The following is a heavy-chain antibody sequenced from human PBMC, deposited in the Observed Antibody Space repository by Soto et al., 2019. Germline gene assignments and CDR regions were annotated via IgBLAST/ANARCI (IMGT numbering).Heavy chain of an antibody. CDR2: IYYSGST. CDR3: ARGHHPGVFDY. J-gene: IGHJ4*02. CDR1: GGSISSGDYY. V-gene: IGHV4-30-4*01. Sequence: PSETLSLTCTVSGGSISSGDYYWSWIRQPPGKGLEWIGYIYYSGSTYYNPSLKSRVTISVDTSKNQFSLKLSSVTAADTAVYYCARGHHPGVFDYWGQGTLVTVSS.